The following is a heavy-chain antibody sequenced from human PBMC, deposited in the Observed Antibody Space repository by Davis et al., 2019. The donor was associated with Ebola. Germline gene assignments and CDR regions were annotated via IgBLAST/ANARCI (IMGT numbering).Heavy chain of an antibody. CDR3: ARDLGRGYSSSWYDGDDWTFDP. D-gene: IGHD6-13*01. J-gene: IGHJ5*02. V-gene: IGHV1-8*01. Sequence: ASVKVFCKASGYTFTNYDVHWVRQGTGQGLEWIGWMNPNSGNTGYGQKFQGTVTMTRNTSISTAYMELSSLTSEDTAVYYCARDLGRGYSSSWYDGDDWTFDPWGQGTLVTVSS. CDR2: MNPNSGNT. CDR1: GYTFTNYD.